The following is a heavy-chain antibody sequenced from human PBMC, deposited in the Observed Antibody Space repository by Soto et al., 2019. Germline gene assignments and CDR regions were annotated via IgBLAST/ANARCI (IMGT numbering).Heavy chain of an antibody. CDR3: ARSGSRTHYYYYYGMDV. CDR1: GYTFTSYD. CDR2: MNPNSGNT. J-gene: IGHJ6*02. D-gene: IGHD3-10*01. Sequence: ASVKVSCKASGYTFTSYDINWVRQATGQGLEWMGWMNPNSGNTGYAQKFQGRVTMTGDESTSTAYMELSSLRSEDTAVYYCARSGSRTHYYYYYGMDVWGQGTTVTVSS. V-gene: IGHV1-8*01.